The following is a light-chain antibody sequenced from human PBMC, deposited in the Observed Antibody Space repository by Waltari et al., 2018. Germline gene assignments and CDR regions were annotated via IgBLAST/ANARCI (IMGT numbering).Light chain of an antibody. CDR1: SSNIGAGHD. CDR3: QSYDSNLSAYV. J-gene: IGLJ1*01. Sequence: QSVLTQPPSVSGAPGQRVTLSCTGTSSNIGAGHDVHWYQQIPGTVPKLLLYMNSKRPSGVPDRFAGSKSGTSASLAITGLQAEDEADYYCQSYDSNLSAYVFGTGTKVTVL. CDR2: MNS. V-gene: IGLV1-40*01.